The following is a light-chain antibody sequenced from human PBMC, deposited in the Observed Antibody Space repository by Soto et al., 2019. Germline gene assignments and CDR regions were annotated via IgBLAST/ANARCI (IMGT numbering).Light chain of an antibody. CDR2: GAS. J-gene: IGKJ4*01. V-gene: IGKV3-15*01. Sequence: EIVMTQSPATLSVSPGERATLSCRASQSVSSNLAWYQQKPGQAPRLLIYGASTRATGIPARFSGSVSVTEFTLTISSLQSEDFAVYYCQQYNNWTPLTFGGGTKVEI. CDR3: QQYNNWTPLT. CDR1: QSVSSN.